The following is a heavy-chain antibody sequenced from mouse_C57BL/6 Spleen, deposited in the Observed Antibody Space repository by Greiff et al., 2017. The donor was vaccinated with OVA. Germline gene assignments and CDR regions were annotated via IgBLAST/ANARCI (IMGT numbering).Heavy chain of an antibody. Sequence: ESGPGLVKPSQSLSLTCSVTGYSITSGYYWNWIRQFPGNKLEWMGYISYDGSNNYNPSLKNRISITRDTSKNQFFLKLNSVTTEDTATYYCAMGDYPYWYFDVWGTGTTVTVSS. CDR1: GYSITSGYY. J-gene: IGHJ1*03. V-gene: IGHV3-6*01. D-gene: IGHD2-4*01. CDR2: ISYDGSN. CDR3: AMGDYPYWYFDV.